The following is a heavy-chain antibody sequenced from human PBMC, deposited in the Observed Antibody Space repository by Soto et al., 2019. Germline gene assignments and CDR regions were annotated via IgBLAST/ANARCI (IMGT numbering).Heavy chain of an antibody. J-gene: IGHJ5*02. Sequence: PGGSLRLSCAASGFTFSDYYMSWIRQAPGKGLEWVSYISSSGSTIYYADSVKGRFTISRDNAKNSLYLQMNSLRAEDTAVYYCATDYDFWQGPGPDNNNWFDPWGQGTLVTVSS. D-gene: IGHD3-3*01. V-gene: IGHV3-11*01. CDR3: ATDYDFWQGPGPDNNNWFDP. CDR2: ISSSGSTI. CDR1: GFTFSDYY.